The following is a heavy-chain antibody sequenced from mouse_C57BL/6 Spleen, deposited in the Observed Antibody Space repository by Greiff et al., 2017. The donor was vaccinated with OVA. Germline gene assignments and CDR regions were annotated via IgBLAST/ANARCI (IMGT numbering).Heavy chain of an antibody. CDR2: FNPYNDDT. CDR3: AIGNSDGSFDY. J-gene: IGHJ2*01. CDR1: GYTFTTYP. Sequence: QVKLQQSGAELVKPGASVKMSCKASGYTFTTYPIEWIKQNHGKSLEWIGNFNPYNDDTKYNEKVKGKATLSVEKSSSTVYLELSRLTSDDSAVYYWAIGNSDGSFDYWGQGTTLTVSS. D-gene: IGHD1-1*02. V-gene: IGHV1-47*01.